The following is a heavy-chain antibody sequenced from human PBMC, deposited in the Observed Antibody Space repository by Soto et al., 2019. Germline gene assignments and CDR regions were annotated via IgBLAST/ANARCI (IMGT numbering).Heavy chain of an antibody. CDR1: GYTFTSYG. V-gene: IGHV1-18*04. CDR2: ISAYNGNT. Sequence: ASVKVSFKASGYTFTSYGISWLRQAPGQGLEWMGWISAYNGNTNYAQKLQGRVTMTTDTSTSTAYMELRSLRSDDTAVYYCARDEYDYVWGSYRNIDYWGQGTLVTVSS. CDR3: ARDEYDYVWGSYRNIDY. D-gene: IGHD3-16*02. J-gene: IGHJ4*02.